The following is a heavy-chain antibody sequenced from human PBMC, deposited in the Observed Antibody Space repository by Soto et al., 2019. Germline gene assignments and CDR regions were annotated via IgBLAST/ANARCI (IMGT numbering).Heavy chain of an antibody. CDR2: IIPIFGTA. J-gene: IGHJ4*02. V-gene: IGHV1-69*13. CDR3: ARDRSFAFDY. CDR1: GGTFSSYA. Sequence: GASVKVSCKASGGTFSSYAISWVRQAPGQGLEWMGGIIPIFGTANYAQKFQGRVTTTADESTSTAYMELSSLRSEDTAVYYCARDRSFAFDYWGQGTLVTVAS.